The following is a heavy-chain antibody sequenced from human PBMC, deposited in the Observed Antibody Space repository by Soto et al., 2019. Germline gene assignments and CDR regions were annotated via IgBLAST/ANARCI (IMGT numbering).Heavy chain of an antibody. CDR1: GGSFSGYY. Sequence: SETLSLTCAVYGGSFSGYYWSWIRQPPGKGLEWIGEINHSGSTNYNPSLKSRVTISVDTSKNQFSLKLSSVTAADTAVYYCARGQEVVPAALDYWGQGTLVTVSS. J-gene: IGHJ4*02. D-gene: IGHD2-2*01. CDR3: ARGQEVVPAALDY. CDR2: INHSGST. V-gene: IGHV4-34*01.